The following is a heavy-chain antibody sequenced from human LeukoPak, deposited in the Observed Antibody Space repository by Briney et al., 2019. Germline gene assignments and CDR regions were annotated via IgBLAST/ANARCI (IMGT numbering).Heavy chain of an antibody. V-gene: IGHV1-8*03. CDR1: GYTFTTYD. D-gene: IGHD5-12*01. CDR3: ARGYSGYVD. J-gene: IGHJ4*02. Sequence: GASVKVSCKASGYTFTTYDINWVRQATGQGLEWMGWINPNSGNTGYAQKFQGRVTITRNTSISTVYMELSSLRSEDTAVYYCARGYSGYVDWGQGTLVTVSS. CDR2: INPNSGNT.